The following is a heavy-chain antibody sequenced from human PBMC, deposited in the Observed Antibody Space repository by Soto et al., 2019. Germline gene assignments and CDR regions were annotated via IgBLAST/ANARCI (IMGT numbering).Heavy chain of an antibody. J-gene: IGHJ6*03. CDR1: GFTFSSYA. D-gene: IGHD6-6*01. CDR2: ISGSGGST. Sequence: PGGSLRLSCAASGFTFSSYAMSWVRQAPGKGLEWVSAISGSGGSTYYADSVKGRFTISRDNSKNTLYLQMGSLRPEDTAVYYCARRARPDFYYMDVWGKGITVTVSS. CDR3: ARRARPDFYYMDV. V-gene: IGHV3-23*01.